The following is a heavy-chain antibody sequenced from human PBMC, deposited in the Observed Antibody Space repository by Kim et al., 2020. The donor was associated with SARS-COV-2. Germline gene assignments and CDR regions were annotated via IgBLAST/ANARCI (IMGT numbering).Heavy chain of an antibody. Sequence: NPSHKSRVAVSVDASKTHISLKLSSVTAADTAVYFCARRTRRYSYGYFDYWGQGTLVTVSS. CDR3: ARRTRRYSYGYFDY. J-gene: IGHJ4*02. D-gene: IGHD5-18*01. V-gene: IGHV4-39*02.